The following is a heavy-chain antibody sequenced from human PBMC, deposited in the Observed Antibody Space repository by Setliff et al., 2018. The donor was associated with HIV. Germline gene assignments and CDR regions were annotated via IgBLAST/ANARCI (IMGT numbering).Heavy chain of an antibody. CDR3: ARGGYYSGSGMNYHYYGLDV. D-gene: IGHD3-10*01. Sequence: ASVKVSCKTSGYTFINYGITWVRQAPGQGLEWMGWISPYNDYTNYEQSLQGRVRMTTDTSTRTAYMDLRGLRSNDTAVYYCARGGYYSGSGMNYHYYGLDVWGQGTTVTVSS. CDR1: GYTFINYG. V-gene: IGHV1-18*04. J-gene: IGHJ6*02. CDR2: ISPYNDYT.